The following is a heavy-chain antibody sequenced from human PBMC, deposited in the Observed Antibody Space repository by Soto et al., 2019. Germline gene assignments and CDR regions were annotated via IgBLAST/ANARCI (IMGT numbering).Heavy chain of an antibody. CDR1: GASIGSGDSY. CDR2: IHYSGTT. CDR3: ARDKSLTTDFDY. Sequence: SETLSLTCSVSGASIGSGDSYWTWIRQPPGKGLEWIGYIHYSGTTYYNPSLKSRVTISVDTSRNQFSLKLSSVTAADTAVYFCARDKSLTTDFDYWGQGTLVTVSS. V-gene: IGHV4-30-4*01. D-gene: IGHD3-22*01. J-gene: IGHJ4*02.